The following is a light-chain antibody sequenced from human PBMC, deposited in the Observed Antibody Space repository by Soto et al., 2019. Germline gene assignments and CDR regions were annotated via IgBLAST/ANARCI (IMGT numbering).Light chain of an antibody. CDR1: SSDIGGYNY. CDR2: EVN. CDR3: CSYSTSNTHNYV. V-gene: IGLV2-14*01. J-gene: IGLJ1*01. Sequence: QSALTQPASVSGSPGQSITVSCTGTSSDIGGYNYVSWYQHHPGKAPQLIIYEVNLRPSGVSDRFSASKSGDTASLPISGLQAGEEADYYCCSYSTSNTHNYVFGTGTKLTVL.